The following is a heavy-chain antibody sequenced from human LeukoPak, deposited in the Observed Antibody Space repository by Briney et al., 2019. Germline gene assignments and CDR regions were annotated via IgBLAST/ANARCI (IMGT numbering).Heavy chain of an antibody. CDR2: INHSGST. V-gene: IGHV4-30-2*01. CDR3: ARNYYYGSGKALRY. CDR1: GGSISSGGYY. D-gene: IGHD3-10*01. Sequence: PSQTLSLTCTVSGGSISSGGYYWSWIRQPPGKGLEWIGEINHSGSTNYNPSLKSRVTISVDTSKNQFSLKLSSVTAADTAVYYCARNYYYGSGKALRYWGQETLVTVSS. J-gene: IGHJ4*02.